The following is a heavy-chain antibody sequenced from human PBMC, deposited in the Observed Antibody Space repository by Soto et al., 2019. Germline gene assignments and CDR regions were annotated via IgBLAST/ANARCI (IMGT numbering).Heavy chain of an antibody. J-gene: IGHJ5*01. Sequence: QVQLVDSGGKLVKSGGSLRLSCAASGFIFSDYYMTWIRQAPGKGLEWVSHISSRGITISYADSVKGRFTISRDNANNSLYLQMDSLRADDTAVYYCARGNRGFGFWFDSWGQGTPVTVSS. CDR1: GFIFSDYY. CDR3: ARGNRGFGFWFDS. D-gene: IGHD3-16*01. V-gene: IGHV3-11*01. CDR2: ISSRGITI.